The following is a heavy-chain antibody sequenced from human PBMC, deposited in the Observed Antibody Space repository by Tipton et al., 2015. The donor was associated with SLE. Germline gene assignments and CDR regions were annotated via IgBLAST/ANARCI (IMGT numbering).Heavy chain of an antibody. CDR2: INHSGST. J-gene: IGHJ4*02. CDR3: ARALWKGGDY. V-gene: IGHV4-34*01. CDR1: GGSFSGYY. Sequence: TLSLTCAVYGGSFSGYYWSWIRQPPGKGLEWIGEINHSGSTNHNPSLKSRVTISVDTSKNQLSLKLSAVTAADTAVYYCARALWKGGDYWSQGTLVTVSS. D-gene: IGHD1-1*01.